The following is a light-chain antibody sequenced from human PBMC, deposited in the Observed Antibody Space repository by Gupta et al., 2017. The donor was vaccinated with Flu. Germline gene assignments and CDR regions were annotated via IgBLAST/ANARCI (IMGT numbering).Light chain of an antibody. CDR2: ANG. J-gene: IGLJ2*01. CDR3: QSYDNIVTGSRT. CDR1: SSNIGAGFV. Sequence: QSVLTQPPSVSGAPGQRVTISCTGTSSNIGAGFVVHWYQQFPGTAPKLLIYANGKRPSGVPDRFSASKSGTSASLVITGLQAEDAADYYCQSYDNIVTGSRTFGGGTRLTVL. V-gene: IGLV1-40*01.